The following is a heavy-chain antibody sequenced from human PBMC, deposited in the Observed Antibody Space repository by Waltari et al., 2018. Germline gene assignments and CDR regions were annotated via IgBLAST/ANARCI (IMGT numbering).Heavy chain of an antibody. Sequence: QVQLVQSGAEVKKPGASVKVSCKVSGNTLTELSMHWVRQAPGKGLEWMGGFDPEDGETIYAQAFRGRVTVTEDTSTDTAYMEVSSLRSEDTAVYDCATSPIALFGTLYWGQGTLVTVSS. V-gene: IGHV1-24*01. J-gene: IGHJ4*02. D-gene: IGHD6-13*01. CDR1: GNTLTELS. CDR2: FDPEDGET. CDR3: ATSPIALFGTLY.